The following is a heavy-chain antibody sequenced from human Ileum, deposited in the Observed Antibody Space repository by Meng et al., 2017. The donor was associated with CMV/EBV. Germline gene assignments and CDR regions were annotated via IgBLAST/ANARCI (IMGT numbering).Heavy chain of an antibody. CDR3: ARAPIYCSNTDCYGNWFDP. Sequence: FPGYYFPWLRPAPGEGLEWMGWVHPTSSETKAAEKFQGRVHMTSDTSITTVYMELHGLTSDDTAMYYCARAPIYCSNTDCYGNWFDPWGQGTLVTVSS. CDR2: VHPTSSET. CDR1: FPGYY. V-gene: IGHV1-2*02. D-gene: IGHD2-2*01. J-gene: IGHJ5*02.